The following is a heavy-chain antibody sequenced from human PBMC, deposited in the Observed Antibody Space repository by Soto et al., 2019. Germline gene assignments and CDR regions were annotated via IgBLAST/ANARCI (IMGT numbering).Heavy chain of an antibody. V-gene: IGHV1-2*02. J-gene: IGHJ5*02. Sequence: QVQLVQSGAEVKKPGASVKVSCKASGYTFTDYFIHWVRQAPGQGFEWMGWINPKSRGTNYAQKFQGRVTMTRDTSNSTAYMELRGLRSDDTAVYYCARVTLKAGNWFDPWGQGTLVTVSP. CDR1: GYTFTDYF. CDR3: ARVTLKAGNWFDP. CDR2: INPKSRGT.